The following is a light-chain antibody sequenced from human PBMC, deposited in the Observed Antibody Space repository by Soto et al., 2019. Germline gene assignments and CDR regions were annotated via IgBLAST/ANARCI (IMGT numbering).Light chain of an antibody. CDR2: GAS. J-gene: IGKJ1*01. CDR1: QSVSSSY. Sequence: EIVLTQSPGTLSLSPGERATLSCRASQSVSSSYLAWYQQKPGQAPRLLIYGASSRATGIPDRFSGSGSGTDFTLTISRLEPEDFAVYHCQQYGISRTFGQGTKVEIK. V-gene: IGKV3-20*01. CDR3: QQYGISRT.